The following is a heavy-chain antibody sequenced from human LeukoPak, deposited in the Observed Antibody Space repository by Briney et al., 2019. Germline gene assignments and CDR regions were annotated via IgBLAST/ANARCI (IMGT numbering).Heavy chain of an antibody. V-gene: IGHV3-30*18. J-gene: IGHJ4*02. CDR1: GFIFSNYG. Sequence: GGSLRLSCAASGFIFSNYGMHWVRQAPGKGLEWVAVISYDGSNKYYADSVKGRFTISRDNSKNTLYLQMNSLRAEDTAVYYCAKWGPFDYWGQGTLVTVSS. CDR2: ISYDGSNK. D-gene: IGHD7-27*01. CDR3: AKWGPFDY.